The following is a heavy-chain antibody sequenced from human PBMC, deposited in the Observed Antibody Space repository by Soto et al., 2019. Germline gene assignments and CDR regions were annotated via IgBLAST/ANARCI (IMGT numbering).Heavy chain of an antibody. V-gene: IGHV1-69*02. D-gene: IGHD3-10*02. CDR1: GGTFSSYT. CDR2: ILPILGIA. CDR3: ATCSGRGFFDY. J-gene: IGHJ4*02. Sequence: QVQLVQSGAEVKKPGSSVKVSCKASGGTFSSYTISWVRQAPGQGLEWMGRILPILGIANYAQKFQGRVTVTADQSTSTAYMELSSLTSEDTAVYYCATCSGRGFFDYWGQGTLVTASS.